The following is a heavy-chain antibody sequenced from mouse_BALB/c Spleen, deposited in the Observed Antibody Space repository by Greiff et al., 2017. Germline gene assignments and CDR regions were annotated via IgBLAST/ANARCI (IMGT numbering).Heavy chain of an antibody. V-gene: IGHV2-9*02. CDR3: ARGEDYGYLYAMDY. CDR2: IWAGGST. J-gene: IGHJ4*01. Sequence: QVQLQQSGPGLVAPSQSLSITCTVSGFSLTSYGVHWVRQPPGKGLEWLGVIWAGGSTNYNSALMSRLSISKDNSKSQVFLKMNSLQTDDTAMYYCARGEDYGYLYAMDYWGQGTSVTVSS. CDR1: GFSLTSYG. D-gene: IGHD2-2*01.